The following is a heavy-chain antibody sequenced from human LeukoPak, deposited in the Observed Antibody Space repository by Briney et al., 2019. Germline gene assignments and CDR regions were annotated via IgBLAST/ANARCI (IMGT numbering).Heavy chain of an antibody. Sequence: ASVKVSCKASGYTFTTYYMHWVRQAPGQGLEWMGIINPNGGGTSYAQKFQGRVIMTRVTSTSTVYMELSSLRSEDTAVYYCARGGVLVPAAMVFFYYYYYMDVWGKGTTVTVSS. V-gene: IGHV1-46*01. CDR1: GYTFTTYY. CDR2: INPNGGGT. CDR3: ARGGVLVPAAMVFFYYYYYMDV. J-gene: IGHJ6*03. D-gene: IGHD2-2*01.